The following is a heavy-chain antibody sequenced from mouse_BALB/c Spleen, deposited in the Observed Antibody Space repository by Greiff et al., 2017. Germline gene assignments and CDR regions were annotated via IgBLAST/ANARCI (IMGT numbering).Heavy chain of an antibody. V-gene: IGHV1-67*01. J-gene: IGHJ2*01. CDR1: GYTFTDYA. Sequence: VQLQQSGPELVRPGESVKISCKGSGYTFTDYAMHWVKQSHAKSLEWIGVISIYYDNTNYNHKFKGKATMTVDKSSSTAYMELARLTSEDSAIYYCARDGIYFDYWGQGTTLTVSS. D-gene: IGHD2-1*01. CDR3: ARDGIYFDY. CDR2: ISIYYDNT.